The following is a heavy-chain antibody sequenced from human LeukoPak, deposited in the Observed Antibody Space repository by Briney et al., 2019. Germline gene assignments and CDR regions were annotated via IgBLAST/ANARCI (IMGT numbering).Heavy chain of an antibody. J-gene: IGHJ5*02. Sequence: SETLSLTCSGSSGSISSSSYYWGWIRQPPGKGLEWIGTMYYSGSAYYNPSLRSRVTVSVDTSKNQFSLKLTSVTAADTAVYYCANQFWSGYDWFGPWGQGTLVTVSS. V-gene: IGHV4-39*01. D-gene: IGHD3-3*01. CDR1: SGSISSSSYY. CDR3: ANQFWSGYDWFGP. CDR2: MYYSGSA.